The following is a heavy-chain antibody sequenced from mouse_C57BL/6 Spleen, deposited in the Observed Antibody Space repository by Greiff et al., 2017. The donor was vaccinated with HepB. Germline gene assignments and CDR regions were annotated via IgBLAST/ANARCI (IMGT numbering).Heavy chain of an antibody. V-gene: IGHV5-4*03. J-gene: IGHJ2*01. CDR2: ISDGGSYT. D-gene: IGHD2-3*01. CDR1: GFTFSSYA. Sequence: DVMLVESGGGLVKPGGSLKLSCAASGFTFSSYAMSWVRQTPEKRLEWVATISDGGSYTYYPDNVKGRFTISRDNAKNNLYLQMSHLKSEDTAMYYCARAGDGFFDYWGQGTTLTVSS. CDR3: ARAGDGFFDY.